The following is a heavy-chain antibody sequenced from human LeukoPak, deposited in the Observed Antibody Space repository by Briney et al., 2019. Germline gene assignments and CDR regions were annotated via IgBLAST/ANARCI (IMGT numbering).Heavy chain of an antibody. Sequence: SETLSLTCTVSGGSISSYYWSWIRQPAGKGLEWIGRIYTSGSTNYNPSLKSRVTMSVDTSKNQFSLKLSSVTAADTAVYYCARVLAYYDSSGFGSDHDAFDIWGQGTMVTVSS. D-gene: IGHD3-22*01. CDR2: IYTSGST. CDR3: ARVLAYYDSSGFGSDHDAFDI. CDR1: GGSISSYY. J-gene: IGHJ3*02. V-gene: IGHV4-4*07.